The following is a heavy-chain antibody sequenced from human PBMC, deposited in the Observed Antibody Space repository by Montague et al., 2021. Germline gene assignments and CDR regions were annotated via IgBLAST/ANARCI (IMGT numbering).Heavy chain of an antibody. J-gene: IGHJ4*02. V-gene: IGHV3-23*01. CDR1: GFTFSSRA. CDR3: AKSLYASGGWGYYFDL. Sequence: SLRLSCAASGFTFSSRAMSWVRQAPGKGLEWVSSISGKSNNTYYIDSLKGRFTISRDNSKNTLFLQVNSLRAEDTAVYYCAKSLYASGGWGYYFDLWGQGTLVTVSS. CDR2: ISGKSNNT. D-gene: IGHD2/OR15-2a*01.